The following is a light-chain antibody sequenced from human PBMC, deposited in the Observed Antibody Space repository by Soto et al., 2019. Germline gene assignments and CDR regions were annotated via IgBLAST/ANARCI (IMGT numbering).Light chain of an antibody. CDR2: GAS. CDR1: QSDSSRY. Sequence: EIVLTQSPGTLSLSPGERATLSCRASQSDSSRYLAWYQQKPGQAPRLLIYGASSRATGIPDRFSGSGSGTDFTLTISRLEPEDFAVYYCQQYGNSPLTFGQGTKVEIK. J-gene: IGKJ1*01. CDR3: QQYGNSPLT. V-gene: IGKV3-20*01.